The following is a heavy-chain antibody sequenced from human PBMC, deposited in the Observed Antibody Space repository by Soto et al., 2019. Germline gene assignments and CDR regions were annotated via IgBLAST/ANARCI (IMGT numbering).Heavy chain of an antibody. CDR3: ARDLAAADY. Sequence: QVQLVQSGAEVKKPGASVKISCKTSGYIFINDYIHWVRQAPGQGLEWVALFNPMSGSKNYAQKLQGRVTVTSDTSTSTVYMELSSLISEDTAVYYCARDLAAADYWGQGTLGTVSS. D-gene: IGHD6-13*01. CDR1: GYIFINDY. J-gene: IGHJ4*02. CDR2: FNPMSGSK. V-gene: IGHV1-46*04.